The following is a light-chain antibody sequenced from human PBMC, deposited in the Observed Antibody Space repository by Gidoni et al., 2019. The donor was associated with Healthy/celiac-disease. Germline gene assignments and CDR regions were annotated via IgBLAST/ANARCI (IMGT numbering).Light chain of an antibody. J-gene: IGKJ2*02. V-gene: IGKV3-15*01. CDR1: QSVSSN. CDR3: QKYNNWPRT. Sequence: ELVMTQSPATLSVSPWERATLSCRASQSVSSNLPWYQQKPGQAPRLLLYGASTRATGIPARFSGSGSGTEFTLTISSLQSEDFAVYYWQKYNNWPRTFGQGTKLEIK. CDR2: GAS.